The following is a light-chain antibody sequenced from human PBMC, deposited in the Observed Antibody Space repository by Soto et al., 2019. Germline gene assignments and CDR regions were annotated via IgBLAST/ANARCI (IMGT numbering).Light chain of an antibody. CDR2: GAS. CDR3: QHLNAYPLT. Sequence: DIQLTQSPSFLSPSVGDRVTITCRASQGISSYLAWFQQKPGRAPNLLIYGASTLQSGVPSRFSGSGSGTDFTLTISNLQPEDSAIYYCQHLNAYPLTFGQGTRLEIK. CDR1: QGISSY. J-gene: IGKJ5*01. V-gene: IGKV1-9*01.